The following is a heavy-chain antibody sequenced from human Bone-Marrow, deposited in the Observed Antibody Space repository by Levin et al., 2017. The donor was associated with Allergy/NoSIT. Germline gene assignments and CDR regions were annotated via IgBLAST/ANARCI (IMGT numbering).Heavy chain of an antibody. D-gene: IGHD6-25*01. CDR1: GVSIDTYNW. CDR2: INQRGTA. CDR3: ARINQASGFKNWFDP. J-gene: IGHJ5*02. V-gene: IGHV4-4*02. Sequence: SCDVSGVSIDTYNWWTWVRQPPGKGLQWIGDINQRGTATYNSSLRSRVVMSVDKSWNQFSLMVNSVTAADTAVYYCARINQASGFKNWFDPWGPGILVAVS.